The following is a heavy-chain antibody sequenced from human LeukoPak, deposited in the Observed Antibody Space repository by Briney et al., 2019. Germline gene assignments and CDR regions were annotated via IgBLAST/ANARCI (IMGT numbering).Heavy chain of an antibody. CDR3: AFHYYYDSSGYPYYMDV. J-gene: IGHJ6*03. V-gene: IGHV1-46*01. CDR1: GYTFTSYY. CDR2: INPSGGST. D-gene: IGHD3-22*01. Sequence: ASVKVSCKASGYTFTSYYMHWVRQAPGQGLEWMGIINPSGGSTSYAQKFQGRVTMTRDMSTSTVYMELSSLRSEDTAVYYCAFHYYYDSSGYPYYMDVWGKGTTVTVSS.